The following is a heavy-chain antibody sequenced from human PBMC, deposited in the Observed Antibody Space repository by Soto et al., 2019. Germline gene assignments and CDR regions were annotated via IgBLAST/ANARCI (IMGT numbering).Heavy chain of an antibody. V-gene: IGHV1-2*04. D-gene: IGHD4-17*01. CDR2: INPNSGST. Sequence: QVQLVQSGAEVKKPGASVKVSCKASGYTFTGYYMHWVRQAPGQGLEWMGWINPNSGSTNYAQKFQGWVTMTRDTSISTAYMELSRLRSDDTAVYYCARGGDYGDYSPYYYYGMDVWGQGTTVTVSS. CDR1: GYTFTGYY. J-gene: IGHJ6*02. CDR3: ARGGDYGDYSPYYYYGMDV.